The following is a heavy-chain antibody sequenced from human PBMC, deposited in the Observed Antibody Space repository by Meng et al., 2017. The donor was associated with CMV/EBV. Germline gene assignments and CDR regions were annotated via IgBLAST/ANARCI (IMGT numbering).Heavy chain of an antibody. V-gene: IGHV3-30*02. CDR1: GFTFSSYG. CDR3: AKMDPGDYVWGSYGGYYFDY. D-gene: IGHD3-16*01. CDR2: IRYDGSNK. Sequence: GGSLRLSCAASGFTFSSYGMHWVRQAPGKGLEWVAFIRYDGSNKYYADSVKGRFTISRDNSKNTLYLQMNSLRAEDTAVYYCAKMDPGDYVWGSYGGYYFDYWGQGTLVTVSS. J-gene: IGHJ4*02.